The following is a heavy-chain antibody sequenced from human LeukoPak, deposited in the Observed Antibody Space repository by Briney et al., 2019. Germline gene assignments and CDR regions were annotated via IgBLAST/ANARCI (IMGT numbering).Heavy chain of an antibody. Sequence: GGSLRLSCEASGFTFSINAMSWVRQAPGKGLEWVSSITDTSSHTYYTESVKGRITISRDNSKNTLSLQMNNLRAEDTAVYFCAKRPLTGSWFDYWGPGTLVIVSS. CDR3: AKRPLTGSWFDY. CDR1: GFTFSINA. J-gene: IGHJ4*02. V-gene: IGHV3-23*01. CDR2: ITDTSSHT. D-gene: IGHD3-10*01.